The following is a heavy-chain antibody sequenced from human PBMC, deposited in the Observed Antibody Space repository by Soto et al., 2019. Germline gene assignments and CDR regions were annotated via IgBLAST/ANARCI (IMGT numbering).Heavy chain of an antibody. V-gene: IGHV1-18*01. D-gene: IGHD3-22*01. J-gene: IGHJ4*02. CDR2: ISAYNGNT. Sequence: GASVKVSCKASGYTFTSYGISWVRQAPGQGLEWMGWISAYNGNTNYAQKLQGRVTMTTDTSTSTAYMELRSLRSDDTAVYYCARDRTPASGDSSGGFDYWGQGTLVTVSS. CDR1: GYTFTSYG. CDR3: ARDRTPASGDSSGGFDY.